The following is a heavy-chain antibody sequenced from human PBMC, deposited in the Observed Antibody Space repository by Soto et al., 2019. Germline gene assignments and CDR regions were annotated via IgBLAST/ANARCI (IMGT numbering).Heavy chain of an antibody. CDR3: AKGKLGYCSSTSCALDY. V-gene: IGHV1-69*13. CDR2: IIPMFNTA. Sequence: SVKVSCKASGCTLSSYKITWVRQAPGQGLEWVGGIIPMFNTANHAQKFQGRVTLTADESTSTTYMELRSLRSEDTAVYYCAKGKLGYCSSTSCALDYWGQGTLVTVSS. D-gene: IGHD2-2*01. J-gene: IGHJ4*02. CDR1: GCTLSSYK.